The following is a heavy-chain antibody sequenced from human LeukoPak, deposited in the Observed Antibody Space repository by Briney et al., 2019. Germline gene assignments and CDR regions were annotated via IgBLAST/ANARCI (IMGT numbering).Heavy chain of an antibody. J-gene: IGHJ4*02. Sequence: SETLSLTCAVYGGSFSGYYWSGIRQPPGKGREWIGEINHSGSTNYNPSLKSRVTISVDTSKNQFSLKLSSVTAADTAVYYCASLYSGSYYALDYWGQGTLVTVSS. D-gene: IGHD1-26*01. CDR3: ASLYSGSYYALDY. CDR1: GGSFSGYY. CDR2: INHSGST. V-gene: IGHV4-34*01.